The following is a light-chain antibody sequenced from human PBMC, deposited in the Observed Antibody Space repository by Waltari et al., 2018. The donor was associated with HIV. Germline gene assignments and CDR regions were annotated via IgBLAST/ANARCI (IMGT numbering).Light chain of an antibody. CDR2: FAS. CDR1: QPIQNF. J-gene: IGKJ1*01. CDR3: QQLFAYPRT. Sequence: DILLTQSPSSLSASVGDRVTITCRSSQPIQNFLAWYRQKPGEAPQPLIFFASPLHSGVSSRFGGRASGTDFNLTINGLQTEDFTTYFCQQLFAYPRTFGQGTRLDI. V-gene: IGKV1-9*01.